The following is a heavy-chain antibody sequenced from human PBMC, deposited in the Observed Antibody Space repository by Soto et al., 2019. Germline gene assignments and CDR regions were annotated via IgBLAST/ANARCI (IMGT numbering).Heavy chain of an antibody. V-gene: IGHV1-2*02. Sequence: ASVKVSCKTSGYTFTGYYIHWVRQAPGQGLEWMGWINANSGGTKYAQKFQGRVTMTRDTSISTAYMELSRLTSDDTAVYYCARAGLTTLEMATTFWGQGTLVTVSS. CDR1: GYTFTGYY. J-gene: IGHJ4*02. D-gene: IGHD1-1*01. CDR3: ARAGLTTLEMATTF. CDR2: INANSGGT.